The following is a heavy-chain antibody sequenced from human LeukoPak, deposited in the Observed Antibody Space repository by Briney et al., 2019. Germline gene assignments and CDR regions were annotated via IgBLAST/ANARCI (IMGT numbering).Heavy chain of an antibody. V-gene: IGHV3-74*01. Sequence: GGSLRLSCAASGFSFSNVWMHWVCQAPGKGLEWVSRITSDGSNTIYADSVKGRFTISRDNAKNTVYLQMNSLRAEDTAVYYCVRGGRYGVNDNWGPGNLFTVSS. D-gene: IGHD5-18*01. CDR3: VRGGRYGVNDN. CDR1: GFSFSNVW. J-gene: IGHJ4*02. CDR2: ITSDGSNT.